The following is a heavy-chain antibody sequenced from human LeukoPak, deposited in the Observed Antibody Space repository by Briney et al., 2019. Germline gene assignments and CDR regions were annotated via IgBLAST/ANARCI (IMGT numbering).Heavy chain of an antibody. J-gene: IGHJ3*02. CDR3: ARDLGGGYCSGGSCYGIAFDI. CDR2: INPNSGGT. Sequence: ASVKVSCKASGYTFTGYYMHWVRQAPGQGLEWMGWINPNSGGTNYAQKFQGRVTMTRDTSISTAYMELSRLRSDDTAVYYCARDLGGGYCSGGSCYGIAFDIWGQGTMVTVSS. CDR1: GYTFTGYY. V-gene: IGHV1-2*02. D-gene: IGHD2-15*01.